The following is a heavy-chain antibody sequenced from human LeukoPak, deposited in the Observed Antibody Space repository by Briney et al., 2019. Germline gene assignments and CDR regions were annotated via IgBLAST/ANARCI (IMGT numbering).Heavy chain of an antibody. J-gene: IGHJ4*02. CDR2: ISWNSGSI. CDR3: AKAVDTAMVARFDY. V-gene: IGHV3-9*01. CDR1: GFTFDDYA. D-gene: IGHD5-18*01. Sequence: PGGSLRLSCAASGFTFDDYAMHWVRQAPGKGLEWVSGISWNSGSIGYADSVKGRFTISRDNAKNSLYRQMNSLRAEDTALYYCAKAVDTAMVARFDYWGQGTLVTVSS.